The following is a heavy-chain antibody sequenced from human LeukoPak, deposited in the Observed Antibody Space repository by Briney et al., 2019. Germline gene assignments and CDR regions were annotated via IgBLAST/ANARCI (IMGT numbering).Heavy chain of an antibody. CDR3: ATGGNSIDY. Sequence: GGSLRLSCAASGFTFSSYGMHWVRQAPGKGLEWVAVISYDGSNKYYADSVKGRFTISRDNSKNTLYLQMNSLRAEDTAVYYCATGGNSIDYWGQGTLVTVSS. J-gene: IGHJ4*02. D-gene: IGHD4-23*01. CDR1: GFTFSSYG. CDR2: ISYDGSNK. V-gene: IGHV3-30*03.